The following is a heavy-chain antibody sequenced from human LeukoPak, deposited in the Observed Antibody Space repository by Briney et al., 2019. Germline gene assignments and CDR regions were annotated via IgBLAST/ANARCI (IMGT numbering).Heavy chain of an antibody. V-gene: IGHV3-21*01. D-gene: IGHD3-16*02. Sequence: PGGSLRLSCAASGFTFSTYNMNWVRQAPGEGLEWVSSISSSSSYIYYADSVKGRFTISRDNAKNSLYLQVNSLRAEDTAVYYCARWVTFGGVIVNDFWGQGTLVTVSS. CDR2: ISSSSSYI. CDR3: ARWVTFGGVIVNDF. J-gene: IGHJ4*02. CDR1: GFTFSTYN.